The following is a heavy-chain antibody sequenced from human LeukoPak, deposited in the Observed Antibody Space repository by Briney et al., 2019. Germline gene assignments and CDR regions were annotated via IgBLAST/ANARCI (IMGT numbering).Heavy chain of an antibody. J-gene: IGHJ6*03. CDR3: AGDRGLDGPYMDV. V-gene: IGHV4-4*07. D-gene: IGHD3-10*01. CDR2: FSTSGST. CDR1: GGSISNYY. Sequence: PSETLSLTCTVSGGSISNYYWSWIRQPAGKRLEWIGRFSTSGSTNSNPSLKSRVTISVDTSKNQFSLKLSSVTAADTAVYYCAGDRGLDGPYMDVWGKGTTVTVSS.